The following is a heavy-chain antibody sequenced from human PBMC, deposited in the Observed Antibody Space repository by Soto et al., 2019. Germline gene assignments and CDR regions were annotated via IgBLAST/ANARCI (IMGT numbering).Heavy chain of an antibody. V-gene: IGHV4-4*02. Sequence: QVRLQESGPGLVKPSGTLSLTCLVSGGSMSSPNWWTWFRQAPVKGLEWIAEIHHSGATNYSPSLKSRAVISIDKSNNQFSLQLTSVTAADTAVYYCATGSPYYYGSGGMWDSWGRGALVTVSS. J-gene: IGHJ4*02. D-gene: IGHD3-10*01. CDR3: ATGSPYYYGSGGMWDS. CDR2: IHHSGAT. CDR1: GGSMSSPNW.